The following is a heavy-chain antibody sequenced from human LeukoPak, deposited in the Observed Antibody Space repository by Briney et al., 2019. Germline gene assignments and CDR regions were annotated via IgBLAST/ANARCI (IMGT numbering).Heavy chain of an antibody. CDR2: IKQDGSEK. CDR1: GFTFSRYG. J-gene: IGHJ4*02. Sequence: GGSLRLSCAASGFTFSRYGMHWVRQAPGKGLEWVANIKQDGSEKYYVDSVKGRFTISRDNAKNSLYLQMNSLRAEDTAVYYCARLGMIYDYFDYWGQGTLVTVSS. D-gene: IGHD3/OR15-3a*01. CDR3: ARLGMIYDYFDY. V-gene: IGHV3-7*01.